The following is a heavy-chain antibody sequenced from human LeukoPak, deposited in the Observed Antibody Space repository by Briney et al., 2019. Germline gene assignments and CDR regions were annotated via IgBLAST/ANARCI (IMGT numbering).Heavy chain of an antibody. CDR1: GFTFSNAW. Sequence: PGGSLRLSCAASGFTFSNAWMNWVRQAPGKGLEWVGRIKSKTAGGTIDYAAPVKGRFTISRDDSRATLSLQMDGLKTEDTSVYYCATSSGSGAAGAFNVWGQGTWSPSLQ. CDR3: ATSSGSGAAGAFNV. J-gene: IGHJ3*01. CDR2: IKSKTAGGTI. V-gene: IGHV3-15*01. D-gene: IGHD1-26*01.